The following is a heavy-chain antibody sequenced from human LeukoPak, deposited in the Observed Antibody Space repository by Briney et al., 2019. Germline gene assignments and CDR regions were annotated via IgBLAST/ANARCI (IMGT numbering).Heavy chain of an antibody. Sequence: SVTVSCKASGGTFSSYAISWVRQAPGQGLEWMGGITPIFGTANYAQKFQGRVTITRNTSISTAYMELSSLRSEDTAVYYCTRESHRSSFDYRGQGTLVTVSS. CDR3: TRESHRSSFDY. J-gene: IGHJ4*02. V-gene: IGHV1-69*05. CDR2: ITPIFGTA. CDR1: GGTFSSYA.